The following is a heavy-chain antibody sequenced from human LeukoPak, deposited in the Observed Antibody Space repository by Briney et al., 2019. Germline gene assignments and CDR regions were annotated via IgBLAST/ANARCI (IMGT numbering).Heavy chain of an antibody. CDR3: VKDAFYASGTYYNS. D-gene: IGHD3-10*01. Sequence: GGSLRLSCAASGFTFSSYGMSWVRQAPGEGLEWVPAIGGSTSGTYYADSVKGRFTISRDNSKNTLSLQMNSLGAEDTAVYYCVKDAFYASGTYYNSWGQGTLVTVSS. J-gene: IGHJ5*02. V-gene: IGHV3-23*01. CDR1: GFTFSSYG. CDR2: IGGSTSGT.